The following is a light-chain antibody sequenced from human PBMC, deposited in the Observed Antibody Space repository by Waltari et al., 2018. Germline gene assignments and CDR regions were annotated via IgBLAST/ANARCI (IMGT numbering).Light chain of an antibody. CDR2: SNN. Sequence: QSVLTQPPSASGTPGQRVTIPCSGSSSNIGSNTVNWYQQLPGTAPKLLIYSNNQRPSGVPDRFSGSKSGTSASLAISGLQSEDEADYYCAAWDDSLNDPVFGGGTKLTVL. CDR1: SSNIGSNT. V-gene: IGLV1-44*01. J-gene: IGLJ3*02. CDR3: AAWDDSLNDPV.